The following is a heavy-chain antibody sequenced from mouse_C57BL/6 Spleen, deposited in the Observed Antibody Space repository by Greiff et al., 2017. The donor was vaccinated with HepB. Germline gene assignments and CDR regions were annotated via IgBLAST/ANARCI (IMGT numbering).Heavy chain of an antibody. V-gene: IGHV1-55*01. D-gene: IGHD1-1*01. CDR3: ARNYGSSYLRYWYFDV. CDR2: IYPGSGST. CDR1: GYTFTSYW. J-gene: IGHJ1*03. Sequence: QVQLKQPGAELVKPGASVKMSCKASGYTFTSYWITWVKQRPGQGLEWIGDIYPGSGSTNYNEKFKSKATLTVDTSSSTAYMQLSSLTSEDSAVYYCARNYGSSYLRYWYFDVWGTGTTVTVSS.